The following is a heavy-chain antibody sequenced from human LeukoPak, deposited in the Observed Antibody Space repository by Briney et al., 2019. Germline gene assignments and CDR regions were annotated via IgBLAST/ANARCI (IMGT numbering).Heavy chain of an antibody. CDR1: GFTFSNAW. Sequence: GGSLRLSCAASGFTFSNAWMSWVRQAPGKGLEWVGRIKSKTDGGTTDYAAPVKGRFTISRDDSKNTLYLQMNSLKTEGTAVYYCTTGGFVRGSLTPLFDYWGQGTLVTVSS. D-gene: IGHD1-26*01. J-gene: IGHJ4*02. CDR2: IKSKTDGGTT. CDR3: TTGGFVRGSLTPLFDY. V-gene: IGHV3-15*01.